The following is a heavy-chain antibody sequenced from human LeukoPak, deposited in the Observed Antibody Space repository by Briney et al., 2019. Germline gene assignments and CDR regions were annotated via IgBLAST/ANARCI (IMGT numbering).Heavy chain of an antibody. CDR1: GGSISSYY. D-gene: IGHD1-26*01. CDR2: IFYSGST. CDR3: ARGSREELLFFPSFDY. V-gene: IGHV4-59*01. Sequence: SETLSLTCTVSGGSISSYYWSWIRQPPGKGLEWIGYIFYSGSTNYNPSLKSRVTISVDTSKNQFSLKLSSVTAADTAVYYCARGSREELLFFPSFDYWGQGTLVTVSS. J-gene: IGHJ4*02.